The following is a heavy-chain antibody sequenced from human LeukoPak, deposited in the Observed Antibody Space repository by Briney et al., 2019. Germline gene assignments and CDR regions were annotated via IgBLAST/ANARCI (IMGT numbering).Heavy chain of an antibody. Sequence: SETLSLTCTVTGGSISSGGCYWSWIRQPPGKGLEWIGYIYHSGSTYYNPSLKSRVTISVDRSKNQFSLKLSSVTAADTAVYYCARGPYCSSTSCYIRFHPWGQGTLVTVSS. V-gene: IGHV4-30-2*01. CDR2: IYHSGST. CDR1: GGSISSGGCY. J-gene: IGHJ5*02. CDR3: ARGPYCSSTSCYIRFHP. D-gene: IGHD2-2*02.